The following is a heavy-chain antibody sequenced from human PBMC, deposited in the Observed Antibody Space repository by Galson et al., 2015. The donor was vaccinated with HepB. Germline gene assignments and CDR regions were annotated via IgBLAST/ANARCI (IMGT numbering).Heavy chain of an antibody. CDR3: AKEMDY. Sequence: SLRLSCAASGFTFYNYAMTWVRKSPEKGLEWVSGISGSGDSTYYADSVKGRFTISRDNSKNTLYLQMNSLRAEETAVYYCAKEMDYWGQGTLVTVSS. V-gene: IGHV3-23*01. CDR2: ISGSGDST. J-gene: IGHJ4*02. CDR1: GFTFYNYA.